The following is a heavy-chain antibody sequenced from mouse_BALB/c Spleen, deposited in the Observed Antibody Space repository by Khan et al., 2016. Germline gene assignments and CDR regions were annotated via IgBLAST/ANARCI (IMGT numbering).Heavy chain of an antibody. J-gene: IGHJ4*01. V-gene: IGHV3-2*02. Sequence: EVQLQESGPGLVKPSQSLSLTCTVTGYSITSDYAWNWIRQFPGNKLEWMASISYSGSTSYNPSLKSRISITRDTSKNQFFLQLISETTEDTSTYYCARNWDAMDYWGQGTSVTVSS. CDR2: ISYSGST. CDR1: GYSITSDYA. D-gene: IGHD4-1*01. CDR3: ARNWDAMDY.